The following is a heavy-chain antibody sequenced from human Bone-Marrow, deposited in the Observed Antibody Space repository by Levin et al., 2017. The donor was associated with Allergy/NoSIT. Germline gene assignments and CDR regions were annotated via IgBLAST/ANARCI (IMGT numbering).Heavy chain of an antibody. V-gene: IGHV4-31*03. CDR3: SRDRCKGNDGGASWYDS. CDR2: IHHTGNT. Sequence: SETLSLTCTVSGGSISSGGFYWSWIRQHPGKGLEWIGYIHHTGNTYYNPSLESRVTISVDTSKNQFSLKLSSVTAADTAMYHCSRDRCKGNDGGASWYDSWGQGTLVTVSS. D-gene: IGHD1-1*01. CDR1: GGSISSGGFY. J-gene: IGHJ5*01.